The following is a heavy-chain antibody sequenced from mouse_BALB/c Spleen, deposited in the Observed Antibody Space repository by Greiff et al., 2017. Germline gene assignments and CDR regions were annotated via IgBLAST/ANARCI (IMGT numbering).Heavy chain of an antibody. D-gene: IGHD3-1*01. J-gene: IGHJ2*01. V-gene: IGHV5-15*02. CDR1: GFTFSDYG. Sequence: EVKVVESGGGLVQPGGSRKLSCAASGFTFSDYGMAWVRQAPGKGPEWVAFISNLAYSIYYADTVTGRFTISRENAKNTLYLEMSSLRSEDTAMYYCAREARATYFDYWGQGTTLTVSS. CDR2: ISNLAYSI. CDR3: AREARATYFDY.